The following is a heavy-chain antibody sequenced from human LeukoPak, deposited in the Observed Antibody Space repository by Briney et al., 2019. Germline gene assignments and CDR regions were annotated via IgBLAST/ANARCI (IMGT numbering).Heavy chain of an antibody. CDR1: GFTVSSNY. CDR3: ARGGYVKYYFDY. CDR2: IYSGGST. J-gene: IGHJ4*02. D-gene: IGHD5-12*01. V-gene: IGHV3-53*01. Sequence: QAGGSLRLSCAASGFTVSSNYMSWVRQAPGKGLEWVSVIYSGGSTYYADSVKGRFTISRDNSKNPLYLQMNSLRAEDTAVYYCARGGYVKYYFDYWGQGTLVTVSS.